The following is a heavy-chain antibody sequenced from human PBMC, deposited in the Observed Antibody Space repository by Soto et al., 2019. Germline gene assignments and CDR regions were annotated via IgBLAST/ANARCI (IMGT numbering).Heavy chain of an antibody. Sequence: LSHTCTVSGGSISSGGYYWSWIRQHPGKGLEWIGYIYYSGSTYYNPSLKSRVTISVDTSKNQFSLKLSSVTAADTAVYYCARESRVGSGYYYYYYGMDVWGQGTTVTV. V-gene: IGHV4-31*03. J-gene: IGHJ6*02. CDR3: ARESRVGSGYYYYYYGMDV. CDR1: GGSISSGGYY. CDR2: IYYSGST. D-gene: IGHD3-22*01.